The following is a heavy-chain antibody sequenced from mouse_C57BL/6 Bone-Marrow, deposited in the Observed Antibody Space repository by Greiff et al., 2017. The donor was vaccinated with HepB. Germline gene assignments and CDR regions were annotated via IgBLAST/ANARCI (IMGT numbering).Heavy chain of an antibody. CDR3: ARPIYYDYDGWFAY. CDR1: GYTFTSYW. V-gene: IGHV1-52*01. D-gene: IGHD2-4*01. Sequence: QVQLQQSGAELVRPGSSVKLSCKASGYTFTSYWMHWVKQRPIQGLEWIGNIDPSDSETHYNQKFKDKATLTVDKSSSTAYMQLSSLTSEDSAVYYCARPIYYDYDGWFAYWGQGTLVTVSA. CDR2: IDPSDSET. J-gene: IGHJ3*01.